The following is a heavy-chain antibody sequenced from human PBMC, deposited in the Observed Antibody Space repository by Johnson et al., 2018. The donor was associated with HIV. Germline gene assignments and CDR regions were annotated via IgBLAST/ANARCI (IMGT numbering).Heavy chain of an antibody. D-gene: IGHD2-21*01. CDR2: IKSKTDGGTT. V-gene: IGHV3-15*05. J-gene: IGHJ3*02. CDR1: GFTFSNAW. Sequence: VQLVESGGGLVQPGGSLRLSCAASGFTFSNAWMSWVRQAPGKGLEWVGRIKSKTDGGTTDYAAPVKGRFTISRDNAKNSLYLQMNSLRAEDTAFYYCARAYCGGDCYWVTSDAFDSWGQGTMVTVSS. CDR3: ARAYCGGDCYWVTSDAFDS.